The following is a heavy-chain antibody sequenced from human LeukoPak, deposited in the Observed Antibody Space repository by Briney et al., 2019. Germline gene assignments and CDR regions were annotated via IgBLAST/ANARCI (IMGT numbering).Heavy chain of an antibody. Sequence: SETLSLTCAVSGGSISSGGYSWSWIRQPPGKGLEWIGYIYHSGSTNYNPSLKSRVTISLDTPKKQFSLKLSSVTAADTAVYYCASVRGYSSGWYASGFDPWGQGTLVTVSS. V-gene: IGHV4-30-2*01. CDR3: ASVRGYSSGWYASGFDP. D-gene: IGHD6-19*01. CDR2: IYHSGST. J-gene: IGHJ5*02. CDR1: GGSISSGGYS.